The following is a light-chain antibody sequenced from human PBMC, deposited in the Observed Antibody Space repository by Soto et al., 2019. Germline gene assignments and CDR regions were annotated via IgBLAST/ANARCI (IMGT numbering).Light chain of an antibody. CDR2: DAS. J-gene: IGKJ1*01. V-gene: IGKV3D-20*02. CDR3: QQRSNWPT. CDR1: QSVTSNY. Sequence: EILLAQSPGSLSLSPGDRATLPCRASQSVTSNYLAWYQQKPGQAPRLLIYDASNRATGIPARFSGSGSGTDFTLTISSLEPEDFAVYYCQQRSNWPTFGQGTKVDIK.